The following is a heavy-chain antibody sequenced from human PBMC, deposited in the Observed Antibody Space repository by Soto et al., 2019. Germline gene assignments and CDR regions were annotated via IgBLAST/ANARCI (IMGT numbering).Heavy chain of an antibody. CDR3: ARASPLPYYYDSSGYYVRFDP. CDR2: ISSSSTYI. V-gene: IGHV3-21*01. Sequence: EVQLVESGGGLVKPGGSLRLSCAASGFTFSSYSMIWVRQAPGKGLEWVSSISSSSTYIYYADSVKGRFTISRDNAKNSLYLQMNSLRAEDTAVYYCARASPLPYYYDSSGYYVRFDPWGQGTLVTVSS. CDR1: GFTFSSYS. D-gene: IGHD3-22*01. J-gene: IGHJ5*02.